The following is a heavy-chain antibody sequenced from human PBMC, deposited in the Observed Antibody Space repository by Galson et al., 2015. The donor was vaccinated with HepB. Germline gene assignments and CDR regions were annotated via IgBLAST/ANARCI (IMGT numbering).Heavy chain of an antibody. CDR3: ARGAARGYYYYMDV. D-gene: IGHD6-6*01. Sequence: CAISGDSVSSHSAAWNWIRQSPSRGLEWLGRTYYRSKWYNDYAVSVKSRITINPDTPKNQFSLQLNSVTPEDTAVYYCARGAARGYYYYMDVWGKGTTVTVSS. CDR1: GDSVSSHSAA. J-gene: IGHJ6*03. CDR2: TYYRSKWYN. V-gene: IGHV6-1*01.